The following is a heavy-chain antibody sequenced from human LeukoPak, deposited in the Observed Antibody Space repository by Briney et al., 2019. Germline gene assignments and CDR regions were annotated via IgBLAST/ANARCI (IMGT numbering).Heavy chain of an antibody. J-gene: IGHJ4*02. CDR1: GFTFSDYY. V-gene: IGHV3-11*06. Sequence: GGSLRLSCAASGFTFSDYYMSWIRQAPGKGLEWVSYISSSSSYTNYADSVKGRFTIPRDNAKNSLYLQMNSLRAEDTAVYYCASGVKCSGGSCYYFDYWGQGTLVTVSS. CDR3: ASGVKCSGGSCYYFDY. CDR2: ISSSSSYT. D-gene: IGHD2-15*01.